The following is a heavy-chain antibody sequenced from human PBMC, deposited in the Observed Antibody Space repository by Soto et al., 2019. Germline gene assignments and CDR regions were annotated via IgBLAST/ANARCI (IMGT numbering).Heavy chain of an antibody. V-gene: IGHV1-18*01. Sequence: GASVKVSCKASGYTFTTYGISWVRQAPGQGLEWMGWISVYNGNTNYGQKVQGRVTLTTDTSTTTAYMELRSLRSDDTAVYYCARDAYGSGSLPFDYWGQGTPVTVPQ. CDR3: ARDAYGSGSLPFDY. D-gene: IGHD3-10*01. J-gene: IGHJ4*02. CDR2: ISVYNGNT. CDR1: GYTFTTYG.